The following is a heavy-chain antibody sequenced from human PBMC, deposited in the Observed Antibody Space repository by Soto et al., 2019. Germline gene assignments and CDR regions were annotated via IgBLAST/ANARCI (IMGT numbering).Heavy chain of an antibody. V-gene: IGHV1-18*01. CDR3: ARVHYDILTGYTPSFDY. J-gene: IGHJ4*02. D-gene: IGHD3-9*01. Sequence: QVQLVQSGAEVKKPGASVKVSCKASGYTFTSYGISWVRQAPGQGLEWMGWISAYNGNTNYAQKLQGRVTMTTDTTTRTGYMGLRSLRSDDTAVYYCARVHYDILTGYTPSFDYWGQGTLVTVSS. CDR2: ISAYNGNT. CDR1: GYTFTSYG.